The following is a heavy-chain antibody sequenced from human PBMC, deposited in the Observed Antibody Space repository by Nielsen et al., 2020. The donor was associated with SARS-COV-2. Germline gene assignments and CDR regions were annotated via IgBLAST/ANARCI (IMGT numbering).Heavy chain of an antibody. CDR1: GFTFDDYA. V-gene: IGHV3-20*04. CDR3: ARNEAAPGMETNWYDH. D-gene: IGHD6-13*01. CDR2: ITWNGDST. J-gene: IGHJ5*02. Sequence: GGSLRLSCAASGFTFDDYALSWVRQVPGKGLEWVSRITWNGDSTGYADSVKGRFTISRDNSKNTLYLQMDSLRADDTAVYYCARNEAAPGMETNWYDHWGQGTPVTVSS.